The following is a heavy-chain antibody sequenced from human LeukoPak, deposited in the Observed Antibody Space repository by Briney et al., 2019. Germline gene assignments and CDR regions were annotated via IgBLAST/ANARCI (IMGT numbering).Heavy chain of an antibody. CDR1: PEYSSSYH. Sequence: SETLFHTSTATPEYSSSYHLTRSRQPAGKVLECIGQIHTSRSTNYNPPLKSRVTISLDRTEDQVSLTIRSVPSEDTAFYYCVRRDIRSGWRFDYWGQGTLVTVSS. D-gene: IGHD6-19*01. CDR3: VRRDIRSGWRFDY. V-gene: IGHV4-4*07. CDR2: IHTSRST. J-gene: IGHJ4*02.